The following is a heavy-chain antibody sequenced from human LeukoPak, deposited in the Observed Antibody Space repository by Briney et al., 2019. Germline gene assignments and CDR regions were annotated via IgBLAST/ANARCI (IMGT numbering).Heavy chain of an antibody. V-gene: IGHV1-8*03. CDR2: MNPNSGNT. J-gene: IGHJ3*02. Sequence: ASVKVSCKASGYTFTSYDINWVRQATGQGLEWMGWMNPNSGNTGYAQKFQGRVTITRNTSISTAYMELSSLRSEDTAVYYCARFIVLRNAFDIWGQGTMVTVSS. CDR1: GYTFTSYD. D-gene: IGHD3-16*02. CDR3: ARFIVLRNAFDI.